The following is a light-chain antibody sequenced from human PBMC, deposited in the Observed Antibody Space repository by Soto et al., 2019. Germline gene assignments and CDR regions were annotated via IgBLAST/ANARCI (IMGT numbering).Light chain of an antibody. CDR2: GAS. CDR3: QQRDSWWT. V-gene: IGKV3-11*01. J-gene: IGKJ1*01. Sequence: EIVLTQSPATLSLSPGEGATLSCRASQSVSTYLAWYQQKPGQAPRLLIYGASNRATGVAARFSGSGSGTDFTLTISSLEPEDSAVYYCQQRDSWWTFGQGTKVDNK. CDR1: QSVSTY.